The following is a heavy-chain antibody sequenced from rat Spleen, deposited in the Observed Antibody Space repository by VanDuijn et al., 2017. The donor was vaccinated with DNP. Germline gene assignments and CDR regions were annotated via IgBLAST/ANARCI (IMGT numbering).Heavy chain of an antibody. D-gene: IGHD1-7*01. J-gene: IGHJ2*01. CDR3: VRHHTWGFDY. Sequence: QVQLEESGPGLMQPSETLSLTCTVSGFSLASNGVGWVRQPLGRGLVWMGAIWAGGGTNYNPAVQSRLTISRDTSKSKVSLKMNILQPEDTGTYYCVRHHTWGFDYWGQGVMVTVSS. CDR1: GFSLASNG. CDR2: IWAGGGT. V-gene: IGHV2-72*01.